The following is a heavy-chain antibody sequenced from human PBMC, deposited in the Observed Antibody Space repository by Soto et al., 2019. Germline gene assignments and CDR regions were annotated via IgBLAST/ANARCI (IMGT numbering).Heavy chain of an antibody. V-gene: IGHV4-59*08. CDR2: IYYSGST. J-gene: IGHJ5*02. CDR3: ARISFSSTSCYDNWFDP. D-gene: IGHD2-2*01. Sequence: PSETLSLTCTVSGGSISSYYWSWIRQPPGKGLEWIGYIYYSGSTNYNPSLKSRVTISVDTSKNQFSLKLSSVTAADTAVYYCARISFSSTSCYDNWFDPCGQRTLVPVSA. CDR1: GGSISSYY.